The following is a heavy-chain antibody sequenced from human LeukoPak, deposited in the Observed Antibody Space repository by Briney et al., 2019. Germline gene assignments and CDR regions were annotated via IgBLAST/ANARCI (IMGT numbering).Heavy chain of an antibody. CDR3: ARGGDSGYDLFDY. J-gene: IGHJ4*02. D-gene: IGHD5-12*01. Sequence: ASVKVSCKASGYTFTGYHMHWVRQAPGQGLEWMGWINPNSGGTNYAQKFQGWVTMTRDTSISTAYMELSRLRSDDTAVYYCARGGDSGYDLFDYWGQGTLVTVSS. CDR1: GYTFTGYH. V-gene: IGHV1-2*04. CDR2: INPNSGGT.